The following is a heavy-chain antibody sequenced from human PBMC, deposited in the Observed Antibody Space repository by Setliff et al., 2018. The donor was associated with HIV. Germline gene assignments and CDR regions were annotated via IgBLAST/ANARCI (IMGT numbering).Heavy chain of an antibody. J-gene: IGHJ3*02. CDR1: GGSFSGHF. CDR3: AREVDKRQDSYAFDI. V-gene: IGHV4-34*01. CDR2: VNDGGST. Sequence: PSETLSLTCAVYGGSFSGHFWTWIRQPPGKGLEWIGEVNDGGSTNYNSSLKSRVTISVDTSKNQFSLKLSSVTAADTAVYYCAREVDKRQDSYAFDIWGPGTMVTVSS. D-gene: IGHD2-15*01.